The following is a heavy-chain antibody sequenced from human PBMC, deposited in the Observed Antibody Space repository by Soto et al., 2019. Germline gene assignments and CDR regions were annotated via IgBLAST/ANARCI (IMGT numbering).Heavy chain of an antibody. Sequence: QVQLQESGPGLVKPSQTLSLTCTVSGGSISSGGYYWSWIRQHPGKGLEWIGYIYYSGSTYYNPSLKSRVTIPVDTSKNQFSLKLSSVTAADTAVYYCARDQFFGNYYGMDVWGQGTTVTVSS. V-gene: IGHV4-31*03. D-gene: IGHD3-16*01. J-gene: IGHJ6*02. CDR3: ARDQFFGNYYGMDV. CDR1: GGSISSGGYY. CDR2: IYYSGST.